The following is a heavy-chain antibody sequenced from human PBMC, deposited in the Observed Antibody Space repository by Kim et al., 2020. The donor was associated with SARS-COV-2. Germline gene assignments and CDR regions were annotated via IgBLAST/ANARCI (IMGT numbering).Heavy chain of an antibody. V-gene: IGHV4-39*01. J-gene: IGHJ4*01. CDR2: T. D-gene: IGHD6-13*01. CDR3: ARHVIAEPFDY. Sequence: TYYNPSLRSRVTISVHPSTTQFSLKLNSVTAADTAVYYCARHVIAEPFDYWGHGTLVTVSS.